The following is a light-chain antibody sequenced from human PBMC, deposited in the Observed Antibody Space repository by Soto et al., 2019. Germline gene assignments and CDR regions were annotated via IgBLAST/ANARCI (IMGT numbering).Light chain of an antibody. CDR3: QQYYSYPPA. Sequence: AIRMTQSPSSLSASTGDRVTITCRASQGISSYLAWYQQKPGKAPKLLIYAASTLQSGVPSRFSVSGSGTDFTLTISCLQSADFATYYCQQYYSYPPAFGQGTKLVIK. V-gene: IGKV1-8*01. J-gene: IGKJ2*01. CDR2: AAS. CDR1: QGISSY.